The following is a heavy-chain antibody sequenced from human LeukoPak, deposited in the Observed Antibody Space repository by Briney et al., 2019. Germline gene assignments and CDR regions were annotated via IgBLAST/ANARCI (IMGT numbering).Heavy chain of an antibody. CDR3: ARLGRLAAAGTHFDY. Sequence: GESLNISGKGSGYSFTSYWICWLRQMPGKCLECMGIIYPGDSDTRYSPSFQGQVTISADKSISTAYLQWSSLKASDTAMYYCARLGRLAAAGTHFDYWGQGTLVTVSS. CDR1: GYSFTSYW. CDR2: IYPGDSDT. V-gene: IGHV5-51*01. D-gene: IGHD6-13*01. J-gene: IGHJ4*02.